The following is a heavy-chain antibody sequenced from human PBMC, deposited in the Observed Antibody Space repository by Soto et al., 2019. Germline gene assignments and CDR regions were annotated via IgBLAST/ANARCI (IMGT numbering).Heavy chain of an antibody. CDR3: ATPGRNYYDSSGDPVRY. Sequence: SETLSLTCTVSGGSISSSSYYWGWIRQPPGKGLEWIGSIYYSGSTYYNPSLKSRVTVSVDTSKNQFSLKLSSVTAADTAVYYCATPGRNYYDSSGDPVRYWGQGTLVTVS. CDR2: IYYSGST. V-gene: IGHV4-39*01. CDR1: GGSISSSSYY. D-gene: IGHD3-22*01. J-gene: IGHJ4*02.